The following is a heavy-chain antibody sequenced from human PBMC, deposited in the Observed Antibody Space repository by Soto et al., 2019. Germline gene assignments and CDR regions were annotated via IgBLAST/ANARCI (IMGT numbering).Heavy chain of an antibody. D-gene: IGHD5-12*01. CDR3: ARGGAGYNGHYYYYGMDV. V-gene: IGHV4-31*03. J-gene: IGHJ6*02. Sequence: PSETLSLTCTVSGGSISSGGYYWSWIRQHPGKGLEWIGYIYYSGSTYYNPSLKSRVTISVDTSKNQFSLKLSSVTAADTAVYYCARGGAGYNGHYYYYGMDVWGQGTTVTVSS. CDR2: IYYSGST. CDR1: GGSISSGGYY.